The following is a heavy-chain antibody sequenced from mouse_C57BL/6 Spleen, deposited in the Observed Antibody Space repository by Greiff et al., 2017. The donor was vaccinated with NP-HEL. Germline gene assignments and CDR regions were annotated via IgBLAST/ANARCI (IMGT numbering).Heavy chain of an antibody. CDR2: IYPGDGDI. CDR3: AREGDDDDY. CDR1: GYAFSSSW. V-gene: IGHV1-82*01. J-gene: IGHJ2*01. D-gene: IGHD2-4*01. Sequence: VQLQQSGPELVKPGASVKISCKASGYAFSSSWMNWVKQRPGTGLEWIGRIYPGDGDINYTGKFKGKATLTADKSSSTAYMQLSSLTSEDSAVYFGAREGDDDDYWGQGTTLTGSS.